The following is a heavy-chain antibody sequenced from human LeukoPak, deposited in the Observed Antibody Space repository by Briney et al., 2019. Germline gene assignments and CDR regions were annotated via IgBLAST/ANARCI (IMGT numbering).Heavy chain of an antibody. D-gene: IGHD1-26*01. CDR3: ARVARYGGSTD. Sequence: GALRLSCAASGFTFSSYSMNWVRQAPGKGLEWVSSISSSSSYIYYADSVKGRFTISRDNAKNSLYLQMNSLRAEDTAVYYCARVARYGGSTDWGQGTLVTVSS. V-gene: IGHV3-21*01. CDR2: ISSSSSYI. CDR1: GFTFSSYS. J-gene: IGHJ4*02.